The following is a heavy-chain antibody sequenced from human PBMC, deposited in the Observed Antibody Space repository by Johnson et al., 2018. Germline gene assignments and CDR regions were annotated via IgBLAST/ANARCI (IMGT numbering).Heavy chain of an antibody. V-gene: IGHV3-30-3*01. D-gene: IGHD3-9*01. J-gene: IGHJ6*03. Sequence: QVQLVQSGGGVVQPGRSXRLSCAASGFTFSSYAMHWVRQAPGKGLEWVALISYDGSKKYFADSVKGRFTITRDNSKNTLYLQMNSLRAEDTAVDYCARDPYFDTGYYYYYMDVWGKGTTVTVSS. CDR1: GFTFSSYA. CDR2: ISYDGSKK. CDR3: ARDPYFDTGYYYYYMDV.